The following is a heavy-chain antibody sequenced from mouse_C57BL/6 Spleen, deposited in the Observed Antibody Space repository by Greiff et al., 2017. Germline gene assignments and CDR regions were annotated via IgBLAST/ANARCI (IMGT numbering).Heavy chain of an antibody. V-gene: IGHV5-17*01. J-gene: IGHJ3*01. CDR2: ISSGSSTI. D-gene: IGHD2-3*01. Sequence: DVKLVESGGGLVKPGGSLKLSCAASGFTFSDYGMHWVRQAPEKGLEWVAYISSGSSTIYYADTVKGRFTISRDNAKNTLFLQMTSLRSEDTAMYYCARPVDGPSWFAYWGQGILVTVSA. CDR3: ARPVDGPSWFAY. CDR1: GFTFSDYG.